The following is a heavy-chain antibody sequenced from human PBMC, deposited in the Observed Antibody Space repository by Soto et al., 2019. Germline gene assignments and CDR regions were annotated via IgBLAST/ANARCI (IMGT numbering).Heavy chain of an antibody. V-gene: IGHV3-30-3*01. CDR1: GFTFSSYA. CDR2: ISYDGSNK. CDR3: ARDRARYYYGSGSFDP. D-gene: IGHD3-10*01. Sequence: QVQLVESGGGVVQPGRSLRLSCAASGFTFSSYAMHWVRQAPGKGLEWVAVISYDGSNKYYADSVKGRFTISRDNSKNTLYLQMNSLRAEDTAVYYCARDRARYYYGSGSFDPWGQGTLVTVSS. J-gene: IGHJ5*02.